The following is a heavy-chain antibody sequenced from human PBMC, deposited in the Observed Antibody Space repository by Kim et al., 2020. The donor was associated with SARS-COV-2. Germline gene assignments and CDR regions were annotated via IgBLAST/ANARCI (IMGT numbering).Heavy chain of an antibody. D-gene: IGHD5-18*01. CDR2: ISYDGSNK. CDR3: ARAKDTAMAYYYYYYGM. V-gene: IGHV3-30*04. CDR1: GFTFSSYA. J-gene: IGHJ6*01. Sequence: GGSLRLSCAASGFTFSSYAMHWVRQAPGKGLEWVAVISYDGSNKYYADSVKGRFTISRDNSKNTLYLQMNSLRAEDTAVYYCARAKDTAMAYYYYYYGM.